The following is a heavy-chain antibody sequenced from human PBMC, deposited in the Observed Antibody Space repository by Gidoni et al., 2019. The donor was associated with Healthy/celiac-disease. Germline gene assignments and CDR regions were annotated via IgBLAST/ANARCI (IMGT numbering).Heavy chain of an antibody. CDR3: AITRSYDCWSGYYDYYYMDV. D-gene: IGHD3-3*01. J-gene: IGHJ6*03. CDR1: GGPFSSYA. CDR2: IIPCCGTA. Sequence: QVQLVQSGAEVRKPGSSVKVSCKASGGPFSSYAIRWVRQDPGQGLEWMGGIIPCCGTANYAQKFQGRVTITADKSTSTAYMELSSLRSEDTAVYYCAITRSYDCWSGYYDYYYMDVWGKGTTVTVSS. V-gene: IGHV1-69*06.